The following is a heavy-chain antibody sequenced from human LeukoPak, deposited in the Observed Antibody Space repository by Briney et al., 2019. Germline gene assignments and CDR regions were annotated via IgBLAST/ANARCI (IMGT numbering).Heavy chain of an antibody. J-gene: IGHJ4*02. V-gene: IGHV3-30*18. CDR2: ISYDGSNK. D-gene: IGHD2-2*01. CDR1: GFTFSSYG. CDR3: AKFGSTSPLNY. Sequence: PGRSLRLSCAASGFTFSSYGMHWVRQAPGKGLEWVAVISYDGSNKYYADSVKGRFTISRDNSKNTLYLQMNSLRAEDTAVYYCAKFGSTSPLNYWGQGTLVTVSS.